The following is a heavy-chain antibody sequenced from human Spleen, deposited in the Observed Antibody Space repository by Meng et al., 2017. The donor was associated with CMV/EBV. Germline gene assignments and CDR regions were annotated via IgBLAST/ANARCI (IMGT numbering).Heavy chain of an antibody. CDR3: ARGGDYGDFHDPFDY. CDR2: ISADNQNT. D-gene: IGHD4-17*01. V-gene: IGHV1-18*01. Sequence: RNFFTRHAITWVRQAPGQGLEWMGWISADNQNTNLIQKFQGRITLTTDTSTSTAYMELRSLRSDDTAVYYCARGGDYGDFHDPFDYWGQGTLVTVSS. J-gene: IGHJ4*02. CDR1: RNFFTRHA.